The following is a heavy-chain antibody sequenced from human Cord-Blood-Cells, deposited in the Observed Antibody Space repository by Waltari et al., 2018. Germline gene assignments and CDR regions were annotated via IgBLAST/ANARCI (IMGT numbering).Heavy chain of an antibody. CDR3: ARHGEGYCSSTSCYEVGYYYGMDV. CDR1: GYSFTSYW. V-gene: IGHV5-51*01. J-gene: IGHJ6*02. Sequence: EVQLVQSGAEVKKPGESLKISCKGSGYSFTSYWIGWVRQMPGKGLEWMGIIYPGDSDTRYIPPFQGQITISADKSISTAYLQWSILKASDTAMYYCARHGEGYCSSTSCYEVGYYYGMDVWGQGTTVTVSS. D-gene: IGHD2-2*01. CDR2: IYPGDSDT.